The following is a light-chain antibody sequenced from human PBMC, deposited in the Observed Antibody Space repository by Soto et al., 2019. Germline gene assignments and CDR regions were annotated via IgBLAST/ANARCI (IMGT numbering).Light chain of an antibody. CDR3: AAWDDTLDAQV. V-gene: IGLV2-8*01. CDR2: EVT. CDR1: SSDVGGYNY. J-gene: IGLJ3*02. Sequence: QSVLTQPPSASGSPGQSLTISCTGTSSDVGGYNYVSWYQQRPGKAPKLVIYEVTKRPSGVPDRFSGSKSGTSVSLAISGLRSDDEATYYCAAWDDTLDAQVFGGGTQLTVL.